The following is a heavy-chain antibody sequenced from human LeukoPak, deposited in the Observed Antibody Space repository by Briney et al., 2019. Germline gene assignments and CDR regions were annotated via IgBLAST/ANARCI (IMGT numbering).Heavy chain of an antibody. D-gene: IGHD3-10*01. CDR3: AILHGSGSYFYYYYMDV. J-gene: IGHJ6*03. CDR1: GYTFTSYD. Sequence: GASVKVSCKASGYTFTSYDINWVRQATGQGLEWMGWMNPNSGNTGYAQKFQGRVTMTRNTSISTAYMELSSLRSEDTAVYYCAILHGSGSYFYYYYMDVWGKGTTVTISS. CDR2: MNPNSGNT. V-gene: IGHV1-8*01.